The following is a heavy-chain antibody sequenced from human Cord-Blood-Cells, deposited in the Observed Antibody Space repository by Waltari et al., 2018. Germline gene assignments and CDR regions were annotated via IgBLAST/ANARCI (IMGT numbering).Heavy chain of an antibody. CDR2: MCPCMGRA. CDR3: ARVLGIPDYYYYMDV. CDR1: GGTFSSYA. J-gene: IGHJ6*03. Sequence: QVQLVQSGAEVKKPGSSVKVSCKASGGTFSSYAISWVRQAPGQGLEWMGGMCPCMGRANYAMKCQGRVMITADESTSTAYMELSSLRSEDTAVYYCARVLGIPDYYYYMDVWGKGTTVTVSS. V-gene: IGHV1-69*12. D-gene: IGHD7-27*01.